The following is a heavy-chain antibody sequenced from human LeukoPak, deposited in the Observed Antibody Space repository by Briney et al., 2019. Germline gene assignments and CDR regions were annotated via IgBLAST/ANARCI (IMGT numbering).Heavy chain of an antibody. CDR2: IRYDGSNK. CDR1: GFTFNNYG. J-gene: IGHJ4*02. V-gene: IGHV3-30*02. Sequence: GGSLRLSCAASGFTFNNYGMHWVRQAPGKGLEWITFIRYDGSNKYYADSVKGRFTISRDNSKNTLYLQMNSLRAEDTAVYYCARDRSTVTTWADYWGQGTLVTVSS. CDR3: ARDRSTVTTWADY. D-gene: IGHD4-17*01.